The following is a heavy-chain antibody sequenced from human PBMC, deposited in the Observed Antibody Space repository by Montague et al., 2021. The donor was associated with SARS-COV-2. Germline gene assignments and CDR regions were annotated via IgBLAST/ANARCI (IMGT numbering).Heavy chain of an antibody. CDR2: IFGGGAGT. CDR1: GFPFNTYT. J-gene: IGHJ2*01. CDR3: AKNGGSGSLVHWYFDL. Sequence: SLRLSCAASGFPFNTYTMTWVRQAPGKGLEWVSSIFGGGAGTYYADSVQGLVTISRDNSKNTLYLQLHSLRADDTAVYYCAKNGGSGSLVHWYFDLWGRGTPVAVSS. V-gene: IGHV3-23*01. D-gene: IGHD3-16*01.